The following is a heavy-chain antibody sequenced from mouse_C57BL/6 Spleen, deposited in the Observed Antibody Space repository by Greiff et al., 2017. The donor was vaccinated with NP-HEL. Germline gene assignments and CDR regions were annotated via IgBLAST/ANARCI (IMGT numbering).Heavy chain of an antibody. CDR1: GYSITSGYD. CDR2: ISYSGST. V-gene: IGHV3-1*01. Sequence: EVQLLESGPGMVKPSQSLSLTCTVTGYSITSGYDWHWIRHFPGNKLEWMGYISYSGSTNYNPSLKSRISITHDTSKNHFFLKLNSVTTEDTATYYCARYYSKGGYFDVWGTGTTVTVSS. D-gene: IGHD2-5*01. CDR3: ARYYSKGGYFDV. J-gene: IGHJ1*03.